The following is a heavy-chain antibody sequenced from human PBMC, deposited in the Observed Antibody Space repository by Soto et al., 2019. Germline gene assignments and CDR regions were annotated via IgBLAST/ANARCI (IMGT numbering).Heavy chain of an antibody. J-gene: IGHJ4*01. V-gene: IGHV4-31*11. CDR2: IYYGGST. D-gene: IGHD3-22*01. Sequence: SETLSLTCAVSGGSISSGGYYWSWIRQHPGKGLEWIGYIYYGGSTYYNPSLKSRATISGDTSKNQFSLKLSSVTAADTAVYYCARGGYYYENSGQNAYDYWGQGILVTVSS. CDR1: GGSISSGGYY. CDR3: ARGGYYYENSGQNAYDY.